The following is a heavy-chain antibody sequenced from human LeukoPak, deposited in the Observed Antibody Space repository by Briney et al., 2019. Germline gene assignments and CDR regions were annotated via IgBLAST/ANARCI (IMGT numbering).Heavy chain of an antibody. D-gene: IGHD5-12*01. CDR2: IIGSSGST. CDR1: GFSFDNFA. Sequence: GGSLRLSCVASGFSFDNFAMNWVRQAPGKGLEWVSLIIGSSGSTFYADSVKGRFTISRDKSKSTLYLQMNSLRAEDTAVYYCAKGAYDYIEIAYFDYWGQGSLVTVSS. J-gene: IGHJ4*02. V-gene: IGHV3-23*01. CDR3: AKGAYDYIEIAYFDY.